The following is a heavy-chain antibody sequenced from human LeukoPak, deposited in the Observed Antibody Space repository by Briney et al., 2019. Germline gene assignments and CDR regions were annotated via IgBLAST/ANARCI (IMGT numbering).Heavy chain of an antibody. CDR2: ISSSSNYI. D-gene: IGHD2-15*01. V-gene: IGHV3-21*01. CDR3: ARDRICSGGSCFFDY. J-gene: IGHJ4*02. Sequence: GGSLRLSCAASGFTFSSYSMNWVRQAPGKGLEWVSSISSSSNYIYYADSVKGRFTISRDNAKNSLYLQMNSLRAEDTAVYYCARDRICSGGSCFFDYWGQGTLVTVSS. CDR1: GFTFSSYS.